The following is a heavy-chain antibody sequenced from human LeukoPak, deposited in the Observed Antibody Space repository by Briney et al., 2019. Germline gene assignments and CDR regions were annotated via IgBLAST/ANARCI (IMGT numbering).Heavy chain of an antibody. CDR1: NDSIISSNW. J-gene: IGHJ4*02. CDR3: VGHDSTAYHPFDC. D-gene: IGHD2-15*01. Sequence: GPLSLSCAVPNDSIISSNWGSWVRQTPGRGREWIGEIYQSGTTNYNPSLKSRVTVSVDKSKTQFSLKLNSVPAADTAVYCGVGHDSTAYHPFDCWGQGTLVTVSS. CDR2: IYQSGTT. V-gene: IGHV4-4*01.